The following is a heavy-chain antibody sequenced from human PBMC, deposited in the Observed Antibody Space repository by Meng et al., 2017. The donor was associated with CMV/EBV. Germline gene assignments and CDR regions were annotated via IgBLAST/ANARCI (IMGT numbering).Heavy chain of an antibody. J-gene: IGHJ4*02. Sequence: SETLSLTFAVYGGSFSGYYWSWIRQPPGKGLEWIGEINHSGSTNYNPSLKSRVTISVDTSKNQFSLKLSSVTAADTAVYYCASTARDDSGYDYWGQGTLVTVSS. CDR3: ASTARDDSGYDY. V-gene: IGHV4-34*01. D-gene: IGHD5-12*01. CDR1: GGSFSGYY. CDR2: INHSGST.